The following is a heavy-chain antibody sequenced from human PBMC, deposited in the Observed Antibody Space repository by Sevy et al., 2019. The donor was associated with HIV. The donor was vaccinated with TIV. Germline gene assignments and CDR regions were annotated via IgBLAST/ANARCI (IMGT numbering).Heavy chain of an antibody. D-gene: IGHD2-15*01. V-gene: IGHV1-8*01. J-gene: IGHJ5*02. CDR2: MNPNSGNT. CDR1: GYTFTSYD. Sequence: VSVKVSCEASGYTFTSYDINWVRQATGQGLEWMGWMNPNSGNTGYAQKFQGRVTMTRNTSISTAYMELSSLRSEDTAVYYCARVRDRYCSGGSCSKNWFDPWGQGTLVTVS. CDR3: ARVRDRYCSGGSCSKNWFDP.